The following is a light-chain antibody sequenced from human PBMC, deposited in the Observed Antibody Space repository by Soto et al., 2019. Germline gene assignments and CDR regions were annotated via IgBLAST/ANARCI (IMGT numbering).Light chain of an antibody. J-gene: IGKJ1*01. CDR3: HQYGTSPQT. CDR1: QSISSY. V-gene: IGKV1-39*01. CDR2: AAS. Sequence: DIQMTQSPSSLSASVGDRVTITCRASQSISSYLNWYQQKPGKAPKLLIYAASSLQSGVPSRFSGSGSGTDFTLTISSLQPEDFATYYCHQYGTSPQTFGQGTRVEIK.